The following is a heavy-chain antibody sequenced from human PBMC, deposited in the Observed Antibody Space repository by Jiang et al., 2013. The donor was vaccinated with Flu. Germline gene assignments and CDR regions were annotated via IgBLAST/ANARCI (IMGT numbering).Heavy chain of an antibody. CDR3: ARGDCSSTSCYRSQWFDP. CDR1: GGSISSGSYY. Sequence: GPGLVKPSQTLSLTCTVSGGSISSGSYYWSWIRQPAGKGLEWIGRIYTSGSTNYNPSLKSRVTISVDTSKNQFSLKLSSVTAADTAVYYCARGDCSSTSCYRSQWFDPWGQGTLVTVSS. D-gene: IGHD2-2*01. CDR2: IYTSGST. J-gene: IGHJ5*02. V-gene: IGHV4-61*02.